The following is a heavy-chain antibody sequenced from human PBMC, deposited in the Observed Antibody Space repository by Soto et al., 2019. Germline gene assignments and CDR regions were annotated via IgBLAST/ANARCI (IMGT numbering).Heavy chain of an antibody. CDR1: GYTFTGYY. D-gene: IGHD6-19*01. CDR2: INPNSGGT. Sequence: ASVKVSCKASGYTFTGYYMHWVRQAPGQGLEWMGWINPNSGGTNYAQKFQGWVTMTRDTSISTAYMELSRLRSDDTAVYYCASTGIAVAGTEGAFDIWGQGTMVTVSS. J-gene: IGHJ3*02. V-gene: IGHV1-2*04. CDR3: ASTGIAVAGTEGAFDI.